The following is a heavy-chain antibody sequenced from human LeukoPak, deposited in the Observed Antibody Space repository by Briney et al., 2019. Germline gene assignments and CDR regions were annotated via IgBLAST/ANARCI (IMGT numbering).Heavy chain of an antibody. CDR2: INPSGGST. D-gene: IGHD3-16*01. J-gene: IGHJ4*02. Sequence: ASVKVSCKASGYTFTRYYMHWVRQAPGQGLEWMGIINPSGGSTGYALKFQGRVTMTRDTSTSTVYMELSSLRSEDTAVYYCASWAPTYYFDYWGQGTLVTVSS. V-gene: IGHV1-46*01. CDR3: ASWAPTYYFDY. CDR1: GYTFTRYY.